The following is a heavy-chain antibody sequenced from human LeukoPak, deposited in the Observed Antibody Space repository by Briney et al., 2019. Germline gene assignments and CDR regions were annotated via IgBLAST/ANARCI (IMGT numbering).Heavy chain of an antibody. J-gene: IGHJ4*02. CDR1: GFTFSSYG. D-gene: IGHD3-10*01. CDR2: ISGSGGYM. V-gene: IGHV3-21*06. CDR3: AREKHYYGSVVDY. Sequence: GTLRLSCAASGFTFSSYGMSWVRQAPGKGLEWVSAISGSGGYMFYADSVKGRFIISRDNAKDSLYLQMNSLRVEDTAVYYCAREKHYYGSVVDYWGQGTLVTVSS.